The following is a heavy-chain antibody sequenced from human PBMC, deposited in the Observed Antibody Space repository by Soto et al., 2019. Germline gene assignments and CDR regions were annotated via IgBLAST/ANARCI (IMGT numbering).Heavy chain of an antibody. J-gene: IGHJ6*02. CDR2: IRSKAYGGTT. D-gene: IGHD3-10*01. CDR1: GITFGDYA. CDR3: TRAGILNYYYGMDV. V-gene: IGHV3-49*03. Sequence: GGSLRLSCTASGITFGDYAMSWFRQAPGKGLEWVGFIRSKAYGGTTEYAASVKGRFTISRDDSKSIAYLQMNSLKTEDTAVYYCTRAGILNYYYGMDVWGQGTTVTVSS.